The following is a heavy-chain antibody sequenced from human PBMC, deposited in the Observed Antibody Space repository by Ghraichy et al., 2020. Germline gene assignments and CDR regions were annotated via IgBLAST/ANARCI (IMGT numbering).Heavy chain of an antibody. CDR3: ARSVNRYSHNFDY. CDR2: IYHGGNT. CDR1: GYSIRSSYF. J-gene: IGHJ4*02. D-gene: IGHD5-12*01. V-gene: IGHV4-38-2*01. Sequence: SETLSLTCAVSGYSIRSSYFWGWLRQPPGKGLEWIGTIYHGGNTYYNPSLMSRVTISVDTSKNQFSLRLSSVTAADTAMYYCARSVNRYSHNFDYWGQGTLVTDSS.